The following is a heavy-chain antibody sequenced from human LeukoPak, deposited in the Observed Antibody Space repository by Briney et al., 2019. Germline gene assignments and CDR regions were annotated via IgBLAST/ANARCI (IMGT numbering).Heavy chain of an antibody. D-gene: IGHD6-13*01. CDR1: GFTFSSYA. Sequence: QSGGSLRLSCAASGFTFSSYAMSWVRQAPGKGLEWVSAISGSDGSTYYADSVKGRFTISRDNSKNTLYLQMNSLRAEDTAVYYCAKGFGYSSSWHYFDYWGQGTLVTVSS. V-gene: IGHV3-23*01. CDR3: AKGFGYSSSWHYFDY. J-gene: IGHJ4*02. CDR2: ISGSDGST.